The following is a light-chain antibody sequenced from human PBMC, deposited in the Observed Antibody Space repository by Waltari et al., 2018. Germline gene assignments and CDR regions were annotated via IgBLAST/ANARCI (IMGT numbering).Light chain of an antibody. J-gene: IGKJ1*01. CDR1: QSVSIN. CDR2: SAS. V-gene: IGKV3-15*01. Sequence: EIVMTQSPVTLSVSPGEGATLSCRASQSVSINLAWYQQKPGQAPRLLIYSASTRSTGVPARFSGSGSVTEFTLTISSLQSDDCAVYYCQHYNNWPPGTTFGQGTKLEIK. CDR3: QHYNNWPPGTT.